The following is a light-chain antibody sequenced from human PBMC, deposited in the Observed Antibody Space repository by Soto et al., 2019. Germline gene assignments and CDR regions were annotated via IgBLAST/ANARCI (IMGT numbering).Light chain of an antibody. CDR1: NSDVGSYNL. CDR3: CSYAGDGTFLV. J-gene: IGLJ3*02. Sequence: QSALTQPASVSGSPGQSITISCTGTNSDVGSYNLVSWYLQHPGKAPKLMLYEVTKRPSGVSDRFSGSKSGNTASLTISVLQAEDEADYYCCSYAGDGTFLVFGGGTKLTVL. V-gene: IGLV2-23*02. CDR2: EVT.